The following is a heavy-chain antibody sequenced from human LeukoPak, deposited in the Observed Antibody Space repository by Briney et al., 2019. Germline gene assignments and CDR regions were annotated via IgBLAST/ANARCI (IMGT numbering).Heavy chain of an antibody. D-gene: IGHD6-13*01. CDR3: ARSVSAAAAAFDY. Sequence: SETLSLTCTVSGGSVSRSPYYWGWIRQPPGKGLEWIGNIYYSRSTYYNPSLKSRVTISVDTSKNQFSLKLSSVTAADTAVYYCARSVSAAAAAFDYWGQGTLVTVSS. J-gene: IGHJ4*02. CDR2: IYYSRST. CDR1: GGSVSRSPYY. V-gene: IGHV4-39*07.